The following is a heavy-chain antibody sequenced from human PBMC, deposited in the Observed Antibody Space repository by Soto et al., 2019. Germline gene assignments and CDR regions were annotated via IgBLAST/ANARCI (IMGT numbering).Heavy chain of an antibody. Sequence: PSETLSLTCTVSGGSVTNSSYYWGWIRQSPGKGLEWIGSVYYRGRSYSKSSVKSRVTISVDTSKNQFSLNLNSVTASDTAVYFCASQRNYGEHDYWGRGTLVTVSS. CDR2: VYYRGRS. J-gene: IGHJ4*02. CDR1: GGSVTNSSYY. V-gene: IGHV4-39*01. CDR3: ASQRNYGEHDY. D-gene: IGHD4-17*01.